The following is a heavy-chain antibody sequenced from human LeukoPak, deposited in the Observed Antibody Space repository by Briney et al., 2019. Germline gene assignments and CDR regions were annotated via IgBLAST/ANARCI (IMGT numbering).Heavy chain of an antibody. CDR3: AKDRPNFHENSGHYYRRDGDS. D-gene: IGHD3-22*01. Sequence: GGSLRLSCPASGFTFYMYAMSWVRQAPGKGLEWVASMCGTAGCTFYPDAVKGRFTISRDNSKNVLYLRMNSLTAEDTAIYYCAKDRPNFHENSGHYYRRDGDSWGQGTLVTVSS. CDR1: GFTFYMYA. CDR2: MCGTAGCT. J-gene: IGHJ5*01. V-gene: IGHV3-23*01.